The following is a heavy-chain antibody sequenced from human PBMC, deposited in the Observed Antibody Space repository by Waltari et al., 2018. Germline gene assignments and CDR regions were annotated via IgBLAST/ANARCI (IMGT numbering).Heavy chain of an antibody. D-gene: IGHD6-6*01. CDR2: IRSRLNTI. CDR1: GFPFSKYE. J-gene: IGHJ4*02. CDR3: ATRYGSSSMDY. Sequence: EVQLVESGGGVVQTGGSLRLSCAASGFPFSKYEMNWVRHAPGKGLGWIAIIRSRLNTIYEADSVKSRFTISRDNAKNSLHLQMNSLRAEDTAVYYCATRYGSSSMDYWGQGTLVTVSS. V-gene: IGHV3-48*03.